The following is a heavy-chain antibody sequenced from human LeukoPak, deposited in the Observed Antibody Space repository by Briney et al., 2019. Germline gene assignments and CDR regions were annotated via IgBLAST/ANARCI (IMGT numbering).Heavy chain of an antibody. CDR1: GFTFTSYN. D-gene: IGHD2-15*01. CDR3: ASLVVVGGKDH. J-gene: IGHJ4*02. CDR2: ISGTSSDI. V-gene: IGHV3-21*01. Sequence: GESLRLSCAASGFTFTSYNMNWVRQAPGKGLEWVSSISGTSSDIFYADSVKGRFTISRDNAKNSLYLQMNSPRAEDTAVYYCASLVVVGGKDHWGQGALVTVSS.